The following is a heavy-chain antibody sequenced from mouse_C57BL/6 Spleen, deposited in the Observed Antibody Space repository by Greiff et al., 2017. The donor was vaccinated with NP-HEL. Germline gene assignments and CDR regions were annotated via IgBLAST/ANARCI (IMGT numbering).Heavy chain of an antibody. V-gene: IGHV1-80*01. Sequence: QVQLKQSGVELVNLGAPVKISCKALGNPFSSYWMNWVKQRLGKGLEWIGQIYLGDGVTNYNGKFKGKATLTADKSSSTAYMQLSSLTSEDSAVYFCAREYYDSTSPYYYAMDYWGQGTSVTVSS. J-gene: IGHJ4*01. CDR3: AREYYDSTSPYYYAMDY. CDR2: IYLGDGVT. CDR1: GNPFSSYW. D-gene: IGHD2-4*01.